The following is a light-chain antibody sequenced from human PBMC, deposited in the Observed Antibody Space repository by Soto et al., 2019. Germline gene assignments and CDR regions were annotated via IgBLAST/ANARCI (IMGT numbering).Light chain of an antibody. Sequence: QAVVTQEPSFSVSPGGTVTLTCGLTSGSVSTLYYPTWFQQTPGQAPRTLIYRTNTRSSGVPDRFSGSILGTKAALTISGAQANDEATYFCMLSMVGGFTWVFFGGTKVTVL. J-gene: IGLJ3*02. CDR3: MLSMVGGFTWV. CDR1: SGSVSTLYY. V-gene: IGLV8-61*01. CDR2: RTN.